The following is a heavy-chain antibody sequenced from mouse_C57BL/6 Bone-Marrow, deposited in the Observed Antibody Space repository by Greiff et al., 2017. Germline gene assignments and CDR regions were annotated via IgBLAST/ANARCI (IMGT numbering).Heavy chain of an antibody. CDR3: ARANRYYAMDY. J-gene: IGHJ4*01. CDR2: ISYSGST. CDR1: GYSITSGYD. Sequence: QLQESGPGMVKPSQSLSLTCTVTGYSITSGYDWHWIRHFPGNKLEWMGYISYSGSTNYNPSLKSRISLTHDTSKNHFFLKLNSVTTEDTATYYGARANRYYAMDYWGQGTSVTVSS. V-gene: IGHV3-1*01.